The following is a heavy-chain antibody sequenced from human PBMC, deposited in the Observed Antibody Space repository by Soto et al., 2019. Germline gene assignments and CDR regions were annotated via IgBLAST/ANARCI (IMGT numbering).Heavy chain of an antibody. V-gene: IGHV4-31*03. CDR1: GGSISSGGYY. J-gene: IGHJ6*02. D-gene: IGHD3-10*01. Sequence: SETLSLTCTVSGGSISSGGYYWSWIRQHPGKGLEWIGYIYYSGSTYYNPSLKSRVTISVDTSKNQFSLKLSSVTAADTAVYYCARDYYGSGSYYYYYYCGMDVWGQGTTVTVSS. CDR2: IYYSGST. CDR3: ARDYYGSGSYYYYYYCGMDV.